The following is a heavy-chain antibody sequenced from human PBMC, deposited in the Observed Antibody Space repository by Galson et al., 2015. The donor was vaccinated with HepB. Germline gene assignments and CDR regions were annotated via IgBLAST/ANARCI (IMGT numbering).Heavy chain of an antibody. Sequence: SLRLSCAASGFTFSSYSMNWVRQAPGKGLEWVSYISSSSSTIYYADSVKGRFTISRDNAKNSLYLQMNSLRDEDTAVYYCARDSITIFGVVIFSFDLWGRGTLVTVSS. V-gene: IGHV3-48*02. CDR2: ISSSSSTI. CDR1: GFTFSSYS. J-gene: IGHJ2*01. D-gene: IGHD3-3*01. CDR3: ARDSITIFGVVIFSFDL.